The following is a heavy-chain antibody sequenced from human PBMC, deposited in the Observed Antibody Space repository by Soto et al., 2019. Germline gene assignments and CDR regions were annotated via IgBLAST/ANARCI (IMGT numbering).Heavy chain of an antibody. D-gene: IGHD3-3*01. CDR1: GFTFSNYG. Sequence: PRLSCAAAGFTFSNYGMSWVRQAPGKGLEWVSVMSGGADDAYYADSVKGRFTISRDNSKNTLYLQMNSLRAEDTAVYYCAKKVTIYGVDPADYWGQGTLVTVSS. J-gene: IGHJ4*02. V-gene: IGHV3-23*01. CDR3: AKKVTIYGVDPADY. CDR2: MSGGADDA.